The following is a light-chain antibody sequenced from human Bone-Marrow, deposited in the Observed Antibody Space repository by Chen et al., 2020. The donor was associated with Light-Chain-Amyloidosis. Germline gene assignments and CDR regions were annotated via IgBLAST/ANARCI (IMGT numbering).Light chain of an antibody. CDR2: EDK. J-gene: IGLJ2*01. V-gene: IGLV3-1*01. Sequence: SYELTQPPSVSVSPGQTASITCSGDKLGDRYTYWYKLKSDQSPVLVIYEDKKRPSGIPERFSGSNSGNTATLTISGTQPMDEADYYCQAWDSSTVIFGGGTKLTVL. CDR1: KLGDRY. CDR3: QAWDSSTVI.